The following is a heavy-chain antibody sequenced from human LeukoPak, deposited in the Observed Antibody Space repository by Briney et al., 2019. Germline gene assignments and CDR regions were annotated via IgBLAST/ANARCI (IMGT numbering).Heavy chain of an antibody. Sequence: PGGSLRLSCAASGFTFDDYGMSWVRQAPGKGLEWASGINWNGGSTGDADSVKGRFTISSDNAKNSLYLQMNSLRAEDTAVYYCARAQGGYDILTGVSWYRRYKRYYFDYWGQGTLVTVSS. D-gene: IGHD3-9*01. V-gene: IGHV3-20*04. J-gene: IGHJ4*02. CDR2: INWNGGST. CDR3: ARAQGGYDILTGVSWYRRYKRYYFDY. CDR1: GFTFDDYG.